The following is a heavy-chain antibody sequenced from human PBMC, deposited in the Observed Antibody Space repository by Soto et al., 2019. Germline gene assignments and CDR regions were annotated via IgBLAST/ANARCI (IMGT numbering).Heavy chain of an antibody. V-gene: IGHV4-59*01. D-gene: IGHD3-3*01. Sequence: SETLSLTCTVSGGSISSYYWSWIRQPPGKGLEWIGYIYYSGSTNYNPSLKSRVTISVDTSKNQFSLKLSSVTAADTAVYYCARVPSDFWSGYTQGGWWFDPWGQGTLVTVSS. CDR1: GGSISSYY. J-gene: IGHJ5*02. CDR3: ARVPSDFWSGYTQGGWWFDP. CDR2: IYYSGST.